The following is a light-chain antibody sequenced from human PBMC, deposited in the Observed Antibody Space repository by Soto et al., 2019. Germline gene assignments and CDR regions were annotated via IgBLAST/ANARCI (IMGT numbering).Light chain of an antibody. Sequence: QSVLTQPASVSGAPGQTITISCTGTSSDVGGCKYVSWYQHHPGKAPKLMLYDDSNRPSGVSDRFSGSKSGNTASLAISGLQAEDEADYYCNSYTSSTTYVFGTGTKLTVL. V-gene: IGLV2-14*01. CDR2: DDS. CDR3: NSYTSSTTYV. CDR1: SSDVGGCKY. J-gene: IGLJ1*01.